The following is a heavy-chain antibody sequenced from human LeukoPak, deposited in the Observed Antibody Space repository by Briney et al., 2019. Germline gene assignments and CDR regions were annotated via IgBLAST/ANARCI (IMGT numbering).Heavy chain of an antibody. CDR1: GGSISSGGYY. CDR3: ARETPTTVTTDFGY. J-gene: IGHJ4*02. Sequence: NASQTLSLTCTVSGGSISSGGYYWSWIRQPPGKGLEWIGYIYHSGSTYYNPSLKSRVTISVDRSKNQFSLKLSSVTAADTAVYYCARETPTTVTTDFGYWGQGTLVTVSS. V-gene: IGHV4-30-2*01. D-gene: IGHD4-17*01. CDR2: IYHSGST.